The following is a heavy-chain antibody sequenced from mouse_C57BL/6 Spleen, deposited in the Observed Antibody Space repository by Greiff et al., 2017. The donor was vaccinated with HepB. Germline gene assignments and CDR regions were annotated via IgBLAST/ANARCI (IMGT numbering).Heavy chain of an antibody. Sequence: EVQLQQSGPELVKPGASVKISCKASGYTFTDYYMNWVKQSHGKSLEWIGDINPNNGGTSYNQKFKGKATLTVDKPSSTAYMQLSSLTSEDSAVYYCAIQGPFAYWGQGTLVTVSA. CDR3: AIQGPFAY. CDR1: GYTFTDYY. CDR2: INPNNGGT. D-gene: IGHD3-3*01. V-gene: IGHV1-26*01. J-gene: IGHJ3*01.